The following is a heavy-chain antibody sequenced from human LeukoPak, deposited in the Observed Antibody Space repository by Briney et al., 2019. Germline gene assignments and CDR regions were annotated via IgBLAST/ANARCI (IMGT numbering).Heavy chain of an antibody. Sequence: GGSLRLSCAASGFAFSFYAMSWLRQPPGTGLEWVSTINANGGTTSYAASVRGRFTISRDNSKNTLYLQVNTLRADDTATYYCAKPISGGLAVTADWFHPWGQGTLVVVSS. V-gene: IGHV3-23*01. CDR2: INANGGTT. CDR1: GFAFSFYA. CDR3: AKPISGGLAVTADWFHP. J-gene: IGHJ5*01. D-gene: IGHD6-19*01.